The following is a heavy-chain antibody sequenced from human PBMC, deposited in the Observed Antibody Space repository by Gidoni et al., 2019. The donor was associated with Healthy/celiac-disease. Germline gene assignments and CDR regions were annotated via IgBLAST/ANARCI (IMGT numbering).Heavy chain of an antibody. CDR3: ARVQRGVYASRWLQPFDY. CDR1: GGSFSGYY. CDR2: INHSGST. V-gene: IGHV4-34*01. D-gene: IGHD5-18*01. Sequence: QVQLQQWGAGLLKPSETLSLTCAVYGGSFSGYYWSWIRQPPGKGLEWIGEINHSGSTNYNPSLKSRVTISVDTSKNQFSLKLSSVTAADTAVYYCARVQRGVYASRWLQPFDYWGQGTLVTVSS. J-gene: IGHJ4*02.